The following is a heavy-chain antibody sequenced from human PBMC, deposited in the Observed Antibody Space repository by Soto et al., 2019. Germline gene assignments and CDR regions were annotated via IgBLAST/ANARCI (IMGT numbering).Heavy chain of an antibody. V-gene: IGHV1-69*02. D-gene: IGHD2-2*01. Sequence: QVQLVQSGAEVKKPGSSVKVSCKASGGTFSSYTISWVRQAPGQGLEWMGRIIPILGIANYAQKFQGRVMLTADKSTSTAYLELSSLRSEDTAVYCCARAYCSSTSCPAPFDSLVQGTLVTVSS. CDR1: GGTFSSYT. CDR2: IIPILGIA. J-gene: IGHJ4*02. CDR3: ARAYCSSTSCPAPFDS.